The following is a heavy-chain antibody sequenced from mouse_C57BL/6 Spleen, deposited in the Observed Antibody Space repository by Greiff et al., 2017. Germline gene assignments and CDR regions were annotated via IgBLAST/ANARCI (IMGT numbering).Heavy chain of an antibody. V-gene: IGHV1-59*01. Sequence: VQLQQPGAELVRPGTSVKLSCKASGYTFTSYWMHWVKQRPGQGLEWIGVIDPSDSYTNYNQKFKGKATLTVDTSYSTAYMQLSSLTSEDSAVYYIARDGRQLRPFAYWGQGTLVTVSA. CDR1: GYTFTSYW. CDR3: ARDGRQLRPFAY. D-gene: IGHD3-2*02. CDR2: IDPSDSYT. J-gene: IGHJ3*01.